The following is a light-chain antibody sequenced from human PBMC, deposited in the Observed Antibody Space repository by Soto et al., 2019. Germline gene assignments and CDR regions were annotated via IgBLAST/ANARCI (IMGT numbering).Light chain of an antibody. CDR3: SSYAGSSNV. CDR1: SSDVGGYNY. Sequence: QSVLTQPPSASGSPGQSVAISCTGTSSDVGGYNYVSWYPQHPGKAPKLMIYEVNKRPSGVPDRFSGSKSGNTATLTVSGLQAEDDADYYCSSYAGSSNVFGTWTKVTVL. V-gene: IGLV2-8*01. J-gene: IGLJ1*01. CDR2: EVN.